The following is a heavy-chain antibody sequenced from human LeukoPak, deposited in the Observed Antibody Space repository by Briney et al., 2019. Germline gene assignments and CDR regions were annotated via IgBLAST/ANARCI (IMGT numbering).Heavy chain of an antibody. CDR1: GFTFSSYA. J-gene: IGHJ4*02. CDR2: FRSTGINT. CDR3: AKDLMPAASKRFDF. V-gene: IGHV3-23*01. D-gene: IGHD2-2*01. Sequence: GGSLRLSCAASGFTFSSYAMSWVRQAPGKVLEWLSAFRSTGINTYYADSVKGRFTISRDNSKNTLFLQMNSLRAEDTAVYYCAKDLMPAASKRFDFWGQGTLVTVSS.